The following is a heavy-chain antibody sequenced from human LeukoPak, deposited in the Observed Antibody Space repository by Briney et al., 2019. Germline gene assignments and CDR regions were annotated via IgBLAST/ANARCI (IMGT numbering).Heavy chain of an antibody. Sequence: GASVKVSCKASGYTFASYGLSWVRQAPGQGLEWMGWISTYNGNTDYAQKLQGRVTMTTDTSTSTAYVELRSLTSDDTAVYYCARGSTSYDYWGQGTLVTVSS. CDR1: GYTFASYG. V-gene: IGHV1-18*01. J-gene: IGHJ4*02. CDR2: ISTYNGNT. CDR3: ARGSTSYDY.